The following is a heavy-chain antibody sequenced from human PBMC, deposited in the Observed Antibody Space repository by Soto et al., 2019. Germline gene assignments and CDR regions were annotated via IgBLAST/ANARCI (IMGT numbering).Heavy chain of an antibody. CDR2: TLYAGTT. D-gene: IGHD3-10*01. V-gene: IGHV4-59*08. Sequence: YETLCLPCSASGGSIIGFHWSWMRRPPGTGLEWIGYTLYAGTTLYTPSLKCRVAISVDTSMNQFSLKMSSVPAADTAVYYCARHDTSARFQRGMGRGGQGT. CDR3: ARHDTSARFQRGMGR. J-gene: IGHJ6*02. CDR1: GGSIIGFH.